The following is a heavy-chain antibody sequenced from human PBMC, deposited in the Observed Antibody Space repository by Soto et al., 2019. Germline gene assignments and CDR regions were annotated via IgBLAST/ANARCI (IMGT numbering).Heavy chain of an antibody. V-gene: IGHV3-64D*06. J-gene: IGHJ4*02. CDR3: VKDPQNDILTCYLFDY. D-gene: IGHD3-9*01. CDR1: GFTFSSYA. CDR2: ISSNGGST. Sequence: GGSLRLSCSASGFTFSSYAMHWVRQALGKGLEYVSAISSNGGSTYYADSVKGRFTISRNNSKNTLYLQMSSLRAEDTAVYYCVKDPQNDILTCYLFDYWGQGTLVTVSS.